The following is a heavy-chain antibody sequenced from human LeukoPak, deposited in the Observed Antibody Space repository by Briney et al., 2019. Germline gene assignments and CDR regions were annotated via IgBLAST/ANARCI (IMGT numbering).Heavy chain of an antibody. CDR3: ARDVGYCSGGSCSTLFDY. J-gene: IGHJ4*02. CDR1: GYTFTGYY. V-gene: IGHV1-2*02. CDR2: INPNSGGT. Sequence: GASVKVSCKASGYTFTGYYMHWVRQAPGQGLEWMGWINPNSGGTNYAQKFQGRVTMTRDTSISTAYMELSRLRSDDTAVYYCARDVGYCSGGSCSTLFDYWGQGTLVTASS. D-gene: IGHD2-15*01.